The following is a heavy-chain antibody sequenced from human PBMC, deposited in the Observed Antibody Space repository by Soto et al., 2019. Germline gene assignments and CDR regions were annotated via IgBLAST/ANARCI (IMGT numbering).Heavy chain of an antibody. V-gene: IGHV3-33*01. Sequence: GGSLRLSCAASGFTFSSYGMHWVRQAPGKGLEWVAVIWYDGSNKYYAVSVKSRITINPDTSKNQFSLQLNSVTPEDTAVYYCARDSMGYYDSGGYPLLDAFDIWGQGTMVTVSS. J-gene: IGHJ3*02. CDR1: GFTFSSYG. CDR2: IWYDGSNK. CDR3: ARDSMGYYDSGGYPLLDAFDI. D-gene: IGHD3-22*01.